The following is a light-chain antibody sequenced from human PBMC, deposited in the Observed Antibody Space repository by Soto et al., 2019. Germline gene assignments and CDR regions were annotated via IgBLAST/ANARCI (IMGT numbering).Light chain of an antibody. Sequence: DIVLTQSPATLSLSPGERATPSCKASQGVSSHLAWYQQKPGQAPRLLINDASSRATGTPARFSGSGFWTDFTLTISSLEPEDFAFYYCQPRGNWPPSITFSQGTRLET. CDR2: DAS. CDR1: QGVSSH. V-gene: IGKV3-11*01. CDR3: QPRGNWPPSIT. J-gene: IGKJ5*01.